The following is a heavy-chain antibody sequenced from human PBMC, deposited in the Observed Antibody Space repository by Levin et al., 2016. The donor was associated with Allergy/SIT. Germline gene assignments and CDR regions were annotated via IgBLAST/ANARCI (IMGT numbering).Heavy chain of an antibody. CDR3: ARDSVPRFGELVYYYGMDV. CDR2: INPNSGGT. D-gene: IGHD3-10*01. J-gene: IGHJ6*02. Sequence: WVRQAPGQGLEWMGWINPNSGGTNYAQKFQGRVTMTRDTSISTAYMELSRLRSDDTAVYYCARDSVPRFGELVYYYGMDVWGQGTTVTVSS. V-gene: IGHV1-2*02.